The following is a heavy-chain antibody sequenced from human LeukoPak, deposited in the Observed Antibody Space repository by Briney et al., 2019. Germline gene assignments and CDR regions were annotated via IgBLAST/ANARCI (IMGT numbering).Heavy chain of an antibody. V-gene: IGHV3-30*02. CDR2: IRYDGTKK. D-gene: IGHD4-17*01. J-gene: IGHJ6*04. Sequence: GVSLRLSCAASGLIFSSYAMHWVRQAPGKGLDSVAFIRYDGTKKYCADSVKGRLTVSKDNSKHTVYLQMNSLRAEETAVYYCAKEMNDYVDYFYMDVWGKGTTVSVSS. CDR3: AKEMNDYVDYFYMDV. CDR1: GLIFSSYA.